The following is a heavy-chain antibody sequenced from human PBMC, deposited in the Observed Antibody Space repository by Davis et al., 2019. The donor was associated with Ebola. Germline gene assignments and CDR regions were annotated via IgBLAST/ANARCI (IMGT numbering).Heavy chain of an antibody. D-gene: IGHD3-3*01. CDR1: GFTLSSHA. CDR2: ILGGPDTT. V-gene: IGHV3-23*01. J-gene: IGHJ5*02. CDR3: AKDLPTIYDFWSGYWDA. Sequence: PGGSLRLSCAASGFTLSSHAMTWVRQAPGKGLEWVSAILGGPDTTYYADSVKGRFTISRDNSKNTLYLQMKSLRAEDTAVYYCAKDLPTIYDFWSGYWDAWGQGTLVTVSS.